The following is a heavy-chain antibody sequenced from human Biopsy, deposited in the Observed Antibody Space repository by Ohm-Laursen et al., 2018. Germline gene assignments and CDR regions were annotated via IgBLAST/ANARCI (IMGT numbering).Heavy chain of an antibody. CDR3: ASVVLGPTNDAFDL. Sequence: SETLSLTCTVSGGSIISYYWNWIRQPAGKGLGWIGRIYPGGSTNYNPSLKSRVTMSVDTSKKQLSLRLRSVTAADTAMYYCASVVLGPTNDAFDLWGQGTMVVVSS. V-gene: IGHV4-4*07. CDR1: GGSIISYY. CDR2: IYPGGST. D-gene: IGHD3-22*01. J-gene: IGHJ3*01.